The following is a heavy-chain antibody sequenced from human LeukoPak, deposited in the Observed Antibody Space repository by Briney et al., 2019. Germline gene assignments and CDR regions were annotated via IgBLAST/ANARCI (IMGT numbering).Heavy chain of an antibody. D-gene: IGHD4-17*01. CDR3: ARGRDYGDPTFDY. J-gene: IGHJ4*02. V-gene: IGHV1-2*04. Sequence: ASVKVSYKASGYTFTGYYMHWVRQAPGQGLEWMGWINPNSGGTNYAQKFQGWVTMTRDTSISTAYMELSRLRSDDTAVYYCARGRDYGDPTFDYWGQGTLVTVSS. CDR1: GYTFTGYY. CDR2: INPNSGGT.